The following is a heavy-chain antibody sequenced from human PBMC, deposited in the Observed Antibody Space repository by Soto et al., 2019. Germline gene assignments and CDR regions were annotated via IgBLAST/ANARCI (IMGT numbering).Heavy chain of an antibody. CDR2: FIPFFHAP. CDR3: ARSRAAAPPRVGMDV. D-gene: IGHD6-13*01. V-gene: IGHV1-69*01. J-gene: IGHJ6*02. Sequence: QLQLLQSGAEVKKPGSSVKFSCKASGGTFSRNAISWVRQAPGQGLEWMGGFIPFFHAPNYAQKFQGRVTIPADESARIVFMEMSSQRFEDTAVYYCARSRAAAPPRVGMDVWSQGTTVTVSS. CDR1: GGTFSRNA.